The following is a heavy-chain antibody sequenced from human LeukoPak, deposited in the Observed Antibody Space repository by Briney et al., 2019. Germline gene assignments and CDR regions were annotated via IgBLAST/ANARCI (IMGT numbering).Heavy chain of an antibody. CDR2: IYHSGST. CDR1: GGSISSGGYS. J-gene: IGHJ5*02. D-gene: IGHD2-8*01. V-gene: IGHV4-30-2*01. Sequence: PSQTLSLTCAVSGGSISSGGYSWSWIRQPPGKGLEWIGYIYHSGSTYYNPSLKSRVTISVDRSKNQFSLKLSSVTAAGTAVYYCARDNGRDPNWFDPWGQGTLVTVSS. CDR3: ARDNGRDPNWFDP.